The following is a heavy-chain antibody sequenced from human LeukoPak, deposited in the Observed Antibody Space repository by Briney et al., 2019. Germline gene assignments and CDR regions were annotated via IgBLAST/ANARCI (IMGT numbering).Heavy chain of an antibody. CDR1: GGSFSGYY. CDR3: ARHLLTPYYYDSSRGGNSRSPPRGVRSWFDP. D-gene: IGHD3-22*01. CDR2: INHSGST. V-gene: IGHV4-34*01. J-gene: IGHJ5*02. Sequence: SETLSLTCAVYGGSFSGYYWSWIRQPPGKGLEWIGEINHSGSTNYNPSLKSRVTISVDTSKNQFSLKLSSVTAADTAVYYCARHLLTPYYYDSSRGGNSRSPPRGVRSWFDPWGQGTLVTVSS.